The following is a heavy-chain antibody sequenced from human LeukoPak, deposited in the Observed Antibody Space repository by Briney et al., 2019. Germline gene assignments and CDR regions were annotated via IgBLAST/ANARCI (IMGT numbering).Heavy chain of an antibody. CDR1: GFTFSSYA. CDR2: ISYDGSNK. CDR3: ARDPRQYSSDLQPLFDY. V-gene: IGHV3-30*04. Sequence: GGSLRLSCAASGFTFSSYAMHWVRQAPGKGLEWVAVISYDGSNKYYADSVKGRFTISRDNSKNTLYLQMNSLRAGDTAVYYCARDPRQYSSDLQPLFDYWGQGTLVTVSS. D-gene: IGHD6-19*01. J-gene: IGHJ4*02.